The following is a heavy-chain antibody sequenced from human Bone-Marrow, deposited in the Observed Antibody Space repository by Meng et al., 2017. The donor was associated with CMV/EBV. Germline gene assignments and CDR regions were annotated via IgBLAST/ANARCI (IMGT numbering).Heavy chain of an antibody. D-gene: IGHD4-11*01. V-gene: IGHV4-39*07. J-gene: IGHJ6*02. CDR2: INHSGST. CDR3: ARVGRLTTLNYYYGMDV. Sequence: SETLSLTCTVSGGSISSSSYYWGWIRQPPGKGLEWIGEINHSGSTNYNPSLKSRVTISVDTSKNQFSLKLSSVTAADTAVYYCARVGRLTTLNYYYGMDVWGQGTTVTVSS. CDR1: GGSISSSSYY.